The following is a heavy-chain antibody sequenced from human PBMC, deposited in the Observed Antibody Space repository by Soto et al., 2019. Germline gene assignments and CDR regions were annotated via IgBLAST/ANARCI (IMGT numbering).Heavy chain of an antibody. CDR3: ARMGSAVTTGRLHY. CDR2: IYHSGAT. CDR1: GGSTSSGDW. V-gene: IGHV4-4*02. Sequence: QVRLQESGPGLVKPSGTLSLTCAVSGGSTSSGDWWSWVRQPPGKGLEWIGEIYHSGATNYNPSLESRLTMSVDKSNNLFSLTLSSVTAEDTAVYYCARMGSAVTTGRLHYWGQGTLVTVSS. J-gene: IGHJ4*02. D-gene: IGHD4-17*01.